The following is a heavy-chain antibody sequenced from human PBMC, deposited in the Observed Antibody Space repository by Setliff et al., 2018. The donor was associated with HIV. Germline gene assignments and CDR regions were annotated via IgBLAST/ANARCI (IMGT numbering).Heavy chain of an antibody. CDR1: GYAFTSYY. J-gene: IGHJ3*02. D-gene: IGHD5-18*01. CDR3: ERRGGYSYATDAFDI. Sequence: ASVKVSCKASGYAFTSYYMHWVRQAPGQGLEWMGIINPSGGSASYAQKFQGRVTMTRDTSTSTVYMELSSLRSEDTAVYYCERRGGYSYATDAFDIWGQGTMVTVSS. CDR2: INPSGGSA. V-gene: IGHV1-46*01.